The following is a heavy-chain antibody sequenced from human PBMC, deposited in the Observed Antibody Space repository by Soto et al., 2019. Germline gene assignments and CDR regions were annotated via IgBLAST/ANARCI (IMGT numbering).Heavy chain of an antibody. Sequence: GGSLRLSCAASGFRFSSSGMHWVRQAPGKGFEWVAVIIYDGSKKEYADSVKGRFTVSRDNSKDTVYLQMNNLRPEDTGVYYCAKALHDFASFFFYGMDVWGQGTSVTVSS. V-gene: IGHV3-30*18. J-gene: IGHJ6*02. CDR1: GFRFSSSG. D-gene: IGHD2-21*02. CDR2: IIYDGSKK. CDR3: AKALHDFASFFFYGMDV.